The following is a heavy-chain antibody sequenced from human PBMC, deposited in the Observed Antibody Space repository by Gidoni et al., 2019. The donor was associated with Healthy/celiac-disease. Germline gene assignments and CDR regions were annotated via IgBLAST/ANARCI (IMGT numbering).Heavy chain of an antibody. D-gene: IGHD3-3*01. CDR1: GYTFTSYD. CDR3: ARVFGVVIIGYYYMDV. Sequence: QVQLVQSGAEVKKPGASVKLSCKASGYTFTSYDINWVRQATGQGLEWMGWMNPNSGNPGYAQKFQGRVTMTRNTSISTAYMELSSLRSEDTAVYYCARVFGVVIIGYYYMDVWGKGTTVTVSS. CDR2: MNPNSGNP. V-gene: IGHV1-8*01. J-gene: IGHJ6*03.